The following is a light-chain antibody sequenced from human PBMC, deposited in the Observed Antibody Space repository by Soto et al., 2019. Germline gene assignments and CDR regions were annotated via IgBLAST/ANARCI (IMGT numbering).Light chain of an antibody. CDR1: TGAVTSGSY. J-gene: IGLJ3*02. CDR3: LVYHNGSWV. Sequence: QAVVTQEPSLTVSPGGTVTLTCASSTGAVTSGSYTNWFQQKPGQPPKTLIYNTDNKHSWTPARFSGSLLGDKAALTLSGVNLEEESDYSCLVYHNGSWVFGGGTKLTVL. V-gene: IGLV7-43*01. CDR2: NTD.